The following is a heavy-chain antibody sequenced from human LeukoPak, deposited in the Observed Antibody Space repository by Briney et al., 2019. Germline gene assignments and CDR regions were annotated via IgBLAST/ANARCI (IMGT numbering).Heavy chain of an antibody. CDR1: GFTVSSNH. V-gene: IGHV3-66*01. CDR2: IYSGGTI. D-gene: IGHD7-27*01. CDR3: ARDGENRYYDY. Sequence: QAGGSLRLSCAASGFTVSSNHMSWVRQAPGKGLEWVSVIYSGGTIYYADSVKGRFTISRDNSKNTVYLEMNSLRAEDTAVYYCARDGENRYYDYWGQGTLVTVST. J-gene: IGHJ4*02.